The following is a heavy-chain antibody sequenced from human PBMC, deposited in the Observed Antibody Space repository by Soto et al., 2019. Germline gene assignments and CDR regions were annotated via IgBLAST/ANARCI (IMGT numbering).Heavy chain of an antibody. V-gene: IGHV3-23*01. CDR2: ISGSAGGT. J-gene: IGHJ4*02. D-gene: IGHD6-13*01. Sequence: GGSLRLSCAASGFTFGSYAMNWVRQAPGKGLEWVSSISGSAGGTYYADSVKGRFTISRDTSKNTLYLQMNRLRVEDTAVYFCAKGYSTSWYFFDYWGQGTLVTVSS. CDR1: GFTFGSYA. CDR3: AKGYSTSWYFFDY.